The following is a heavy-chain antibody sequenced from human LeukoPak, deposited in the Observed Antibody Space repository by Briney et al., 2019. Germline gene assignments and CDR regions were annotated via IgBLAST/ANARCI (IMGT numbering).Heavy chain of an antibody. CDR1: GFTFSSYA. J-gene: IGHJ5*02. V-gene: IGHV3-64*01. CDR3: AREGSYDYVWGSYNWFDP. Sequence: GGSLRLSCAASGFTFSSYAMHWVRQAPGKGLKYVSAISSNGGSTYYANSVKGRFTISRDNSKKTLYLQMGSLRAEDMAVYYCAREGSYDYVWGSYNWFDPWGQGTLVTVSS. D-gene: IGHD3-16*01. CDR2: ISSNGGST.